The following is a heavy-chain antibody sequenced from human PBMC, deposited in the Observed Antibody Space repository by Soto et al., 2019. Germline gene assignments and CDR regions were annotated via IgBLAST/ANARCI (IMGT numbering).Heavy chain of an antibody. J-gene: IGHJ3*01. Sequence: EVQLVESGGGLVQPGRSLRLSCAASGFNFGDHAVSWLRQAPGKGLEWVGFIRSKASSGTTEYDASVQGRFTISRDDSKSISYLQMNSLKTDDTAVYYCTRDRVGDRAFDVWGQGTIVTVSS. V-gene: IGHV3-49*03. CDR1: GFNFGDHA. CDR3: TRDRVGDRAFDV. CDR2: IRSKASSGTT. D-gene: IGHD2-15*01.